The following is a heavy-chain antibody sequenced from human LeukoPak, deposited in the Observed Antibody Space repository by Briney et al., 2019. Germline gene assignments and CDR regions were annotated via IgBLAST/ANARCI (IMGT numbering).Heavy chain of an antibody. Sequence: ASVKVSCKASGYSFTSHYMHWVRQAPGQGLEWMGLINPRGTSTIYAEKFQGRVIMTRDMSTTTDYMELSSLKSDDTAVYYCARDNSIHERGWWFDPWGQGTLVTVSS. V-gene: IGHV1-46*01. D-gene: IGHD4-23*01. CDR2: INPRGTST. J-gene: IGHJ5*02. CDR3: ARDNSIHERGWWFDP. CDR1: GYSFTSHY.